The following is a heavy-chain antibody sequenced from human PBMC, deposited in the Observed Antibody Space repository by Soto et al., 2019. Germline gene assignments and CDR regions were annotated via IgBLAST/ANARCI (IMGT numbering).Heavy chain of an antibody. CDR1: GFTFSSYA. J-gene: IGHJ4*02. Sequence: EVQLLESGGGLVQPGGSLRLSCAASGFTFSSYAMSWVRQAPGKGLEWVSAISGSGGSTYYADSVKGRFTISRDNSKNTLYLQMNSLRAEDTAVYYCSYTRIFGVVFAYFDYWGQGTLVTVSS. D-gene: IGHD3-3*01. CDR2: ISGSGGST. V-gene: IGHV3-23*01. CDR3: SYTRIFGVVFAYFDY.